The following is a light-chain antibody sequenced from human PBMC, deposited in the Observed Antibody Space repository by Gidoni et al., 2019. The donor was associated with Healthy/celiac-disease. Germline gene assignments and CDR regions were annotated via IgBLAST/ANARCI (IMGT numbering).Light chain of an antibody. CDR2: WAS. CDR3: QQYYSTPRT. Sequence: DIVMTQSPDSLAVSLGERAPINCKSSQSVLYSSNNKNYLAWYQKKPGKPPKLLIYWASIRESGVPDRFSGRGSGIDLTLTISSRQAEDVEVYYCQQYYSTPRTVGQGTKVEIK. J-gene: IGKJ1*01. V-gene: IGKV4-1*01. CDR1: QSVLYSSNNKNY.